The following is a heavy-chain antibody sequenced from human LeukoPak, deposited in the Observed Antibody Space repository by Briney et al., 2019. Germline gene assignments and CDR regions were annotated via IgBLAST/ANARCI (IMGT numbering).Heavy chain of an antibody. D-gene: IGHD6-19*01. CDR2: INPNTGDT. J-gene: IGHJ4*02. Sequence: ASVKVSCKASGYTFTGYYMHWVRQAPGQGLEWMGWINPNTGDTNFVQKFQGRVTMTRDTTIGTAYMELSRLTSDDTAVYYCASYPRYNSVPPFDYWGQGTLVTVSS. CDR3: ASYPRYNSVPPFDY. CDR1: GYTFTGYY. V-gene: IGHV1-2*02.